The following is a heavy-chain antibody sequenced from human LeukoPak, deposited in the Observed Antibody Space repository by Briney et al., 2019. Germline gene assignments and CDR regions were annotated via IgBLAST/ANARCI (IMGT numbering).Heavy chain of an antibody. CDR3: AKVYYDSSGYYSD. V-gene: IGHV3-23*01. J-gene: IGHJ4*02. D-gene: IGHD3-22*01. CDR2: ISGSGGST. CDR1: GFTFSSYG. Sequence: GGSLRLSCAASGFTFSSYGMHWVRQAPGKGLEWVSAISGSGGSTYYADSVKGRFTISRDNSKNTLYLQMNSLRAEDTAVYYCAKVYYDSSGYYSDWGQGTLVTVSS.